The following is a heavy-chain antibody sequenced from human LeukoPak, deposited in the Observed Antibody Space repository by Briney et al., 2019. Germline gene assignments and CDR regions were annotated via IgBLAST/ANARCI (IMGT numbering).Heavy chain of an antibody. V-gene: IGHV1-18*04. Sequence: ASVKVSCKASGYTFTSYGISWVRQAPGQGLEWMGWISAYNGNTNYAQKLQGRVTMTTDTSTSTAYMERRSLRSDDTAVYYCARVRSMITMVRGVPNDAFDIWGQGTMVTVSS. J-gene: IGHJ3*02. CDR3: ARVRSMITMVRGVPNDAFDI. CDR1: GYTFTSYG. D-gene: IGHD3-10*01. CDR2: ISAYNGNT.